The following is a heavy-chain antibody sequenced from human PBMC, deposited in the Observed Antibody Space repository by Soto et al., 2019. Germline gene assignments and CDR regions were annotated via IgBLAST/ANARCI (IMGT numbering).Heavy chain of an antibody. CDR2: FYPSGRT. Sequence: SATLSLTCPGSGASISDYDWSWIRQSPGKGLDWIGYFYPSGRTDYNPSLKSRVTISVDTSKNQFSLELNSLTAADTAVYYCARWSWIPPQPVVWGQGALVTVSS. D-gene: IGHD5-18*01. CDR1: GASISDYD. CDR3: ARWSWIPPQPVV. V-gene: IGHV4-59*01. J-gene: IGHJ4*02.